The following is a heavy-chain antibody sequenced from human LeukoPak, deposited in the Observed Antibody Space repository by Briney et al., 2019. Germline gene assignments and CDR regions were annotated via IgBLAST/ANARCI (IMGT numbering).Heavy chain of an antibody. CDR3: VRFGVNYDMDV. J-gene: IGHJ6*02. D-gene: IGHD3-16*01. CDR1: GYPITTSYY. Sequence: PSETLSLTCAVSGYPITTSYYCTWVRQSPEKGLEWIGQIHYSGRADYNPSLKSRITMSVDTSRNQISLKLSSVTAADTAIYYCVRFGVNYDMDVWGQGTTVTVFS. V-gene: IGHV4-55*02. CDR2: IHYSGRA.